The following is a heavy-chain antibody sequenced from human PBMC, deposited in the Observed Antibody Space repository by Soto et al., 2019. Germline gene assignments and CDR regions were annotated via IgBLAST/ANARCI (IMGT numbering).Heavy chain of an antibody. Sequence: LRLSCAASGFTFSSYGMHWVRQAPGKGLEWVAVIWYDGSNKYYADSVKGRFTISRDNSKNTLYLQMNSLRAEDTAVYYCARAPYYDFWSGYYTLDGMDVWGQGTTVTVSS. CDR3: ARAPYYDFWSGYYTLDGMDV. CDR1: GFTFSSYG. CDR2: IWYDGSNK. J-gene: IGHJ6*02. V-gene: IGHV3-33*01. D-gene: IGHD3-3*01.